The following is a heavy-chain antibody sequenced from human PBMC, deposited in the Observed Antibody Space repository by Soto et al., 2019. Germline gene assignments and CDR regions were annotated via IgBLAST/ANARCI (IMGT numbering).Heavy chain of an antibody. Sequence: QVQLVQSGAKMREPGSSEKVSCKASGGTFSSSAINWLRQAPGQGPEWMGGIIPTFGTANYIEKFRGRVTITADTSTSTAYMEVSSLTSEDTAMYFCARSETAGHRGFDIWGQGTMVTVSS. CDR3: ARSETAGHRGFDI. V-gene: IGHV1-69*06. J-gene: IGHJ3*02. CDR1: GGTFSSSA. CDR2: IIPTFGTA. D-gene: IGHD6-19*01.